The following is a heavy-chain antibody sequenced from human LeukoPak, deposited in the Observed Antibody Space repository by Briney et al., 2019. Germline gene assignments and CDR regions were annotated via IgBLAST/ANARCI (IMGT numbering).Heavy chain of an antibody. CDR2: ISGSGGST. J-gene: IGHJ6*02. CDR3: AKAGDSSSWYRKHYYYYYGMDV. CDR1: GFTFSSYA. Sequence: GGSLRLSCAASGFTFSSYAMSWVRQAPGKGLEWVSAISGSGGSTYYADSVKGRSTISRDNSKNTLYLQMNSLRAEDTAVYYCAKAGDSSSWYRKHYYYYYGMDVWGQGTTVTVSS. D-gene: IGHD6-13*01. V-gene: IGHV3-23*01.